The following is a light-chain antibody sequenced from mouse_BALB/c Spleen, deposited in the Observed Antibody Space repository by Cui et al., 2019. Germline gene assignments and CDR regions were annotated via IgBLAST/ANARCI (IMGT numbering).Light chain of an antibody. J-gene: IGKJ5*01. CDR3: QQYRSYPLT. CDR1: QDVGTA. V-gene: IGKV6-23*01. CDR2: WAS. Sequence: DIVMTQSHKFMSTSVGDRVCITCKASQDVGTAVAWYQQKPGQSPKLLIYWASTRHTGVPDRFTGSGSGTDFTLTISNVQSEDLADYFCQQYRSYPLTFGAGTKLELK.